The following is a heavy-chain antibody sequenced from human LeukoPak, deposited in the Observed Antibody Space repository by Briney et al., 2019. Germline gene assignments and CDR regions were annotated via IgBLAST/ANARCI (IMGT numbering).Heavy chain of an antibody. J-gene: IGHJ4*02. CDR3: ARAYYGDFFDH. CDR2: INYSGSA. CDR1: GGAISNYY. D-gene: IGHD4-17*01. V-gene: IGHV4-59*08. Sequence: SETLSLTCNVSGGAISNYYWSWIRQPPGKGLEWIGYINYSGSAFYNPSVKSRVTISVDTSKNQFSLKLNSVTAADTAVYYCARAYYGDFFDHWGQGTLVTVSS.